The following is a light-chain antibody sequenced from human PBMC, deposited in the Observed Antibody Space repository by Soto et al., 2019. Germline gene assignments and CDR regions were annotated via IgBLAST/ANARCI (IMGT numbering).Light chain of an antibody. Sequence: EIVLTQSPGTLSLSPGEGATLSCRASQSVGNNYLAWYQQKPGQAPRLLIFGASSRATGIPDRFSGSGSGTDFTLTISRLEPEDFAVYYCQQHATSPITFGGGTKVDIK. CDR3: QQHATSPIT. J-gene: IGKJ4*01. V-gene: IGKV3-20*01. CDR2: GAS. CDR1: QSVGNNY.